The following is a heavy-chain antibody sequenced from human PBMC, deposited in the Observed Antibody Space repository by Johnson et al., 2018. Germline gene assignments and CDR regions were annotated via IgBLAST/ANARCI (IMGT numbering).Heavy chain of an antibody. D-gene: IGHD1-26*01. CDR1: GYSFTNYW. Sequence: VQLVQSGAEVKKPGESLKISCKASGYSFTNYWVGWVRQMPGKGLEWMGIIYPGDSDTRYSPAFQGQVTVSADRSTSTAYRQWNSLKASDPPMYYCARDTGWELLLHYWGRGTLVTVSS. CDR2: IYPGDSDT. V-gene: IGHV5-51*03. J-gene: IGHJ4*02. CDR3: ARDTGWELLLHY.